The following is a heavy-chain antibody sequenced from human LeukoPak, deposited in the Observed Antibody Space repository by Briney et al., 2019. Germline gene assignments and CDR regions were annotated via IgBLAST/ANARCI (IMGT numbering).Heavy chain of an antibody. CDR3: TTLSMTIIHGRDY. D-gene: IGHD3-3*01. CDR1: EFTFTYAW. CDR2: IKTKSQGETT. Sequence: GGSLRLSCAPSEFTFTYAWMSWVRQAPGKGLEWVARIKTKSQGETTDYAAPVEGRFIISREDSKKTLYLQMNSLKTEDTAVYFCTTLSMTIIHGRDYWGQGALVTVSS. J-gene: IGHJ4*02. V-gene: IGHV3-15*01.